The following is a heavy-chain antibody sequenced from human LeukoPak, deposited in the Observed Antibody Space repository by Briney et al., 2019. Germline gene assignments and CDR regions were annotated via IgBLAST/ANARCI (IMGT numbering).Heavy chain of an antibody. V-gene: IGHV5-51*01. CDR1: GYMLSYYW. J-gene: IGHJ6*02. Sequence: GESLKISCKGSGYMLSYYWIAWVRQMPGKGLEWMGIIYPGDSDTRYSPSFQGQVTISADKSISTAYLQWSSLKASDTAMYYCASGGGYGDYVYYGMGVWGQGTTVTVSS. CDR2: IYPGDSDT. D-gene: IGHD5-12*01. CDR3: ASGGGYGDYVYYGMGV.